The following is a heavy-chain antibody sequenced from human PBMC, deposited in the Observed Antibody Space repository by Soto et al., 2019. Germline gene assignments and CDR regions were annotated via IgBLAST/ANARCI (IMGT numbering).Heavy chain of an antibody. J-gene: IGHJ4*02. CDR3: ARLEYCVSTNCHTAHEY. V-gene: IGHV3-23*01. D-gene: IGHD2-2*02. Sequence: PGGSLRLSCAASGFTFSTYAMSWVRQAPGKGLEWVSAISDSGDNTHYADSVKGRFTISRDNSKNTLHLQMESLRVEDTAMYLCARLEYCVSTNCHTAHEYWGQGTLVTVSS. CDR1: GFTFSTYA. CDR2: ISDSGDNT.